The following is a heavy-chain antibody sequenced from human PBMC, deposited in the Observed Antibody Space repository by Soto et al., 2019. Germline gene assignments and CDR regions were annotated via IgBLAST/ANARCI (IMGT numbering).Heavy chain of an antibody. J-gene: IGHJ3*02. Sequence: EVQLVEAGGGVVRPGGSLRLSCVASGFTFEDYDLSWVRQAPGKGLEWVSGIDWNGGRTGYADSVKGRFTISRDNAKNAVYLQLNNLRAEDTVLYYCARGEGGLAFDIWGQGTMVTVSS. CDR3: ARGEGGLAFDI. D-gene: IGHD3-16*01. V-gene: IGHV3-20*04. CDR2: IDWNGGRT. CDR1: GFTFEDYD.